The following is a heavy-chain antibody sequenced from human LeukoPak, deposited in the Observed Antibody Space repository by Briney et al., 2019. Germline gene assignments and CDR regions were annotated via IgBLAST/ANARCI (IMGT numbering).Heavy chain of an antibody. V-gene: IGHV3-23*01. CDR1: GFTFSSYA. J-gene: IGHJ4*02. CDR2: ISGSGGST. CDR3: AKLYSSSSGGDY. Sequence: GGSLGLSCAASGFTFSSYAMSWVRQAPGKGLEWVSAISGSGGSTYYADSVKGRFTISRDNSKNTLYLQMNSLRAEDTAVYYCAKLYSSSSGGDYWGQGTLVTVSS. D-gene: IGHD6-6*01.